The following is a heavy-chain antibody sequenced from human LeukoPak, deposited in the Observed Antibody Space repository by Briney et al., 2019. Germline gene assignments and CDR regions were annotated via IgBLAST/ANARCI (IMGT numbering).Heavy chain of an antibody. J-gene: IGHJ6*02. D-gene: IGHD2-2*01. CDR3: AREPVVVVPAAIYYYYGMDV. V-gene: IGHV4-4*07. Sequence: SETLSLTCTVSGGSISSYYWSWIRQPAGKGLEWIGRIYTSGSTNYNPSLKSRVTMSVDTSKNQFSLKLSSMTAADTAVYYCAREPVVVVPAAIYYYYGMDVWGQGTTVTVSS. CDR1: GGSISSYY. CDR2: IYTSGST.